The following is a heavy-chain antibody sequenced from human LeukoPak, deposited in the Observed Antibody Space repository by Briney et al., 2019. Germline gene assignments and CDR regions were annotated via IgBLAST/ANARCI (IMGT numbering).Heavy chain of an antibody. CDR1: GYTFTGYY. J-gene: IGHJ4*02. CDR2: INPNSGGT. V-gene: IGHV1-2*02. D-gene: IGHD6-13*01. CDR3: ARELNQAAAGNDY. Sequence: ASVKVSCKASGYTFTGYYMHWVRQAPGQGLEWMGWINPNSGGTNYAQKFQGRVTMTRDTSISTAYMELSRLRSDDTAVHYCARELNQAAAGNDYWGQGTLVTVSS.